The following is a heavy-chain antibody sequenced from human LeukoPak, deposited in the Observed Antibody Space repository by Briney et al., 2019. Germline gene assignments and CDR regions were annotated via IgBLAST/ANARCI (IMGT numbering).Heavy chain of an antibody. CDR2: IHYSGST. Sequence: PSETLSLTCTVSGGSISSYYWSWLWQPPGKGLEWIGCIHYSGSTNYNPSLKGRATISVDTSMNQFSLKLSSVTAADTAVYYCAREGANAFDIWGQGTMVTVSS. CDR1: GGSISSYY. D-gene: IGHD3-16*01. CDR3: AREGANAFDI. J-gene: IGHJ3*02. V-gene: IGHV4-59*01.